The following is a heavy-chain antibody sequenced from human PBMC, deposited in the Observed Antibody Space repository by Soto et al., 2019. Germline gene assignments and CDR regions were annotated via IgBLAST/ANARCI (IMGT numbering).Heavy chain of an antibody. Sequence: EVQLLESGGGLVQPGGSLRLSCAASGFTFSSYAMSWVRQAPGKGLEWVSAISGSGGSTYYADSVKGRFTISRDNSKNTLYLQMNSLRAEDTAVSYCAKDRRGSSPGPRDFWSGYGQLMDVWGQGTTVTVSS. CDR2: ISGSGGST. J-gene: IGHJ6*02. D-gene: IGHD3-3*01. V-gene: IGHV3-23*01. CDR3: AKDRRGSSPGPRDFWSGYGQLMDV. CDR1: GFTFSSYA.